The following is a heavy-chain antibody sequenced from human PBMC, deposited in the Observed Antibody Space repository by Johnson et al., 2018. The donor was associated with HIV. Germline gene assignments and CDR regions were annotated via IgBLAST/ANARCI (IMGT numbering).Heavy chain of an antibody. Sequence: MLLVESGGGLVQPGGSLRLSCAASGFTFSSYWMTWVRQAPGKGLECVANIKQDGGERYYVDSVKGRFTISRDNSKKSLYLQMNSLRAEDTAFYYCARDRDSIAGAPYAFDFWGQGTMVTVSS. CDR3: ARDRDSIAGAPYAFDF. CDR2: IKQDGGER. CDR1: GFTFSSYW. V-gene: IGHV3-7*05. D-gene: IGHD6-6*01. J-gene: IGHJ3*01.